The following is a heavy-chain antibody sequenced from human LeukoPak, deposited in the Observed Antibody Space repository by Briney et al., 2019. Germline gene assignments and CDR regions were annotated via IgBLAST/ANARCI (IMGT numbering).Heavy chain of an antibody. Sequence: SETLSLTCTVSGGSISSYYWSWIRQPPGKGLECIGYIFYSGSTNYNPSLKSRVTISVDTSKNQFSLKLSSVTAADTAVYYCARVSPEYYYDSSGALVGAFDIWGQGTMVSVSS. D-gene: IGHD3-22*01. V-gene: IGHV4-59*01. J-gene: IGHJ3*02. CDR2: IFYSGST. CDR1: GGSISSYY. CDR3: ARVSPEYYYDSSGALVGAFDI.